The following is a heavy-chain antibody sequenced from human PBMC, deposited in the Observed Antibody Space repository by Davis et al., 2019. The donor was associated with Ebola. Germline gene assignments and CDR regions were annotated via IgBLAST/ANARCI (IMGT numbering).Heavy chain of an antibody. CDR1: GFTFSGSA. Sequence: GESLKISCAASGFTFSGSAMHWVRQAPGEGLEWISGVIGSGTDKYYAESVKGRFSISRDNSKSVLYLQMNSLRHEDTAIYYCVKRTNGSSGWDYWGQGTLVTVSS. D-gene: IGHD6-6*01. J-gene: IGHJ4*02. CDR2: VIGSGTDK. CDR3: VKRTNGSSGWDY. V-gene: IGHV3-23*01.